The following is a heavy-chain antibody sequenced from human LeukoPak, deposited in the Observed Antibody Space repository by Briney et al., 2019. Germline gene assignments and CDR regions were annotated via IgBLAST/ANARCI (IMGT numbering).Heavy chain of an antibody. D-gene: IGHD3-10*01. V-gene: IGHV4-61*02. Sequence: SQTLSLTCTVSGGSISSGSYYWSWIRQPAEKGLEWIGRMDTSGSTNYNPSLKSRVTISVDRSKNQFSLKPSSVTAADTAVYYCARVIRVGANAFDIWGQGTMVTVSS. CDR3: ARVIRVGANAFDI. CDR1: GGSISSGSYY. CDR2: MDTSGST. J-gene: IGHJ3*02.